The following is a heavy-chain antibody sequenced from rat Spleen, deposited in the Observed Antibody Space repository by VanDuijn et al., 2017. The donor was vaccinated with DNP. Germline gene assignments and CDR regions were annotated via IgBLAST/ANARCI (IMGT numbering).Heavy chain of an antibody. V-gene: IGHV3-3*01. J-gene: IGHJ2*01. Sequence: EVQLQESGPGLVKPSQSLSLTCSVTGYTITSSYDWNWIRRFPGNKLEWMGFISSAGSTNYNPSLKSRISITRDTSKNQFFLQVNSVTTEDTATYYCARLHYGLDYWGQGVMVTVSS. D-gene: IGHD1-11*01. CDR1: GYTITSSYD. CDR2: ISSAGST. CDR3: ARLHYGLDY.